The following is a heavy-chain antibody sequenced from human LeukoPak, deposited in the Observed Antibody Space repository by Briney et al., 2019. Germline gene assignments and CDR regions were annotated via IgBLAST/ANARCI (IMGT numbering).Heavy chain of an antibody. Sequence: SETLSLTCAVYGGSFSGYYWSWLRQPPGKGLEWIGEINHSGSTNYNPSLKSRVPISVDTSKNQFSLKLNSVTAADTAVYYCARVPNYDFWSGSLDYWGQGTLVTVSS. V-gene: IGHV4-34*01. CDR1: GGSFSGYY. CDR3: ARVPNYDFWSGSLDY. J-gene: IGHJ4*02. CDR2: INHSGST. D-gene: IGHD3-3*01.